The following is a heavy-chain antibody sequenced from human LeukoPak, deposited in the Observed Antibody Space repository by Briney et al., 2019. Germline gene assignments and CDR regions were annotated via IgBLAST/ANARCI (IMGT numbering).Heavy chain of an antibody. CDR3: ARGAYSSSSYYYYGMDV. CDR2: IYYSGST. CDR1: GGSISSYY. D-gene: IGHD6-6*01. V-gene: IGHV4-59*01. Sequence: SETLSLTCTVSGGSISSYYWSWIRQPPGKGLEWIGYIYYSGSTNYNPSLKSRVTISVDTSKNQFSLKLSSVTAADTAVYYCARGAYSSSSYYYYGMDVWGQGTTVTVSS. J-gene: IGHJ6*02.